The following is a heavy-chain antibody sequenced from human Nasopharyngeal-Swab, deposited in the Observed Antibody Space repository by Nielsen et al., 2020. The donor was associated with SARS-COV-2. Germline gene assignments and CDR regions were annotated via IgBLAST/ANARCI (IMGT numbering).Heavy chain of an antibody. CDR3: ARDSRGTMVRGVSGYYYGMDV. J-gene: IGHJ6*02. D-gene: IGHD3-10*01. V-gene: IGHV3-48*03. CDR1: RFTFSSYA. Sequence: GGSLRLSCAASRFTFSSYAMNWVRQAPGKGLGWGSYISSSGSTIYFADSVKGRFTISRDNAKNSLYLQMNSLRAEDTAVYYCARDSRGTMVRGVSGYYYGMDVWGQGTTVTVSS. CDR2: ISSSGSTI.